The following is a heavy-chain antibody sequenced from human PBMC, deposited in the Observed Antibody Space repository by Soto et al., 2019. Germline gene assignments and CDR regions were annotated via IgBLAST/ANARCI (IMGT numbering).Heavy chain of an antibody. D-gene: IGHD2-15*01. J-gene: IGHJ6*02. CDR1: GFTFSSYW. CDR2: INSDGSST. V-gene: IGHV3-74*01. CDR3: ARKGLLEYYYGMDV. Sequence: GGSLRLSCAASGFTFSSYWMHWVRQAPGKGLVWVSRINSDGSSTSYADSVKGRFTISRDNAKNTLYLQMNSLRAEDTAVYYCARKGLLEYYYGMDVWGQGTTVTVSS.